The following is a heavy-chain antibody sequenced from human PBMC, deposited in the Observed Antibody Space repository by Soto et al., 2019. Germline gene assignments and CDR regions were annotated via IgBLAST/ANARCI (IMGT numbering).Heavy chain of an antibody. CDR1: GXSFSGYY. J-gene: IGHJ6*03. CDR3: ARGLGYCSSTSCYARYYYYYMDV. Sequence: SETLSLTCAVYGXSFSGYYWSWIRQPPGKGLEWIGEINHSGSTNYNPSLKSRVTISVDTSKNQFSLKLSSVTAADTAVYYCARGLGYCSSTSCYARYYYYYMDVWGKGTTVTVSS. CDR2: INHSGST. D-gene: IGHD2-2*01. V-gene: IGHV4-34*01.